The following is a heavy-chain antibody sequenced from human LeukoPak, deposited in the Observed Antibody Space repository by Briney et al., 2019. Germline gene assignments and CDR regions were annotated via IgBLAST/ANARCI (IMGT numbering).Heavy chain of an antibody. CDR3: ARAGYTISSYRFDY. J-gene: IGHJ4*02. V-gene: IGHV4-4*07. CDR2: IYTTGMT. Sequence: SETLSLTCSVSGGSINSYWWSWIRQPAGKGLEFIGRIYTTGMTNYNPSLKSRVSMSVDTSKNQFSLELRSVTAADTAVYFCARAGYTISSYRFDYWGQGALVSVSS. D-gene: IGHD3-16*02. CDR1: GGSINSYW.